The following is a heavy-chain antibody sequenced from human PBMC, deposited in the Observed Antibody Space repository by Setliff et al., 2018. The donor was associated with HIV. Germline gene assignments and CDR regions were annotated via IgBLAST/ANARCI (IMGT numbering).Heavy chain of an antibody. CDR3: ARGRTIFGVPVPGGAFDI. V-gene: IGHV3-30*04. J-gene: IGHJ3*02. D-gene: IGHD3-3*01. CDR1: GFTFSSYA. Sequence: SLRLSCAASGFTFSSYAMHWVRQAPGKGLEWVAVISYDGSNKYYADSVKGRFTISRDNSKNTLYLQMNSLRAEDTAVYYCARGRTIFGVPVPGGAFDIWGQGTMVTVSS. CDR2: ISYDGSNK.